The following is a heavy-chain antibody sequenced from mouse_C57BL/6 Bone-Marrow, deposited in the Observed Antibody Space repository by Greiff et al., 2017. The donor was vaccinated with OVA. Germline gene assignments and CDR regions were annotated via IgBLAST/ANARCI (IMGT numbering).Heavy chain of an antibody. D-gene: IGHD1-1*01. CDR2: IWTGGGT. J-gene: IGHJ4*01. V-gene: IGHV2-9-1*01. CDR1: GFSLTSYA. CDR3: ARRNSGSTHGAMDY. Sequence: QVQLKESGPGLVAPSQSLSITCTVSGFSLTSYAISWVRQPPGKGLEWLGVIWTGGGTNYNSAPKSRLSISKDNTKSQVFLEMNSLQTDDTARYYGARRNSGSTHGAMDYWGQGTSDTVSS.